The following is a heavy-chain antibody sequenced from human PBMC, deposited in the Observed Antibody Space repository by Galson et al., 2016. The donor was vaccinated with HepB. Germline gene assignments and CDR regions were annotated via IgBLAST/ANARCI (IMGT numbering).Heavy chain of an antibody. CDR3: ASEGVYCSSTSCYPGTGLVDY. V-gene: IGHV1-2*02. J-gene: IGHJ4*02. CDR1: GYTFTSYY. Sequence: SVKVSCKASGYTFTSYYMHWVRQAPGQGLEWMGCINPNSGGTNYAQKFQGRVTMTRDTSISTAYMELSRLRSDDTAVYYCASEGVYCSSTSCYPGTGLVDYWGQGPLVTVSS. D-gene: IGHD2-2*01. CDR2: INPNSGGT.